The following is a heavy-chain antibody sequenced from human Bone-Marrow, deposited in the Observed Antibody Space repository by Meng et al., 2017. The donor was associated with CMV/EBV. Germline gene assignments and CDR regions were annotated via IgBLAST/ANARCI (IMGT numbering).Heavy chain of an antibody. CDR1: GFTFSNYW. Sequence: GESLKISCAASGFTFSNYWMSWVRQAPGKGLEWVGRIKSKTDGGTTDYAAPVKGRFTISRDDSKNTLYLQMNSLKTEDTAVYYCTTDPRGYCSSTSCFYYYYYGMAVWGQGTTVTVSS. J-gene: IGHJ6*01. V-gene: IGHV3-15*01. CDR2: IKSKTDGGTT. CDR3: TTDPRGYCSSTSCFYYYYYGMAV. D-gene: IGHD2-2*01.